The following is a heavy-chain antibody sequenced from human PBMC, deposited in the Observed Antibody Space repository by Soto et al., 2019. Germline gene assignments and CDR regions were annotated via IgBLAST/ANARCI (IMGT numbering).Heavy chain of an antibody. D-gene: IGHD2-21*02. CDR1: GGSVSSSNW. CDR2: IYHSGSA. J-gene: IGHJ3*02. Sequence: QVQLQESDPGLVKPSGTLSLTCAVSGGSVSSSNWWSWVRQSPGKGLEWMGEIYHSGSAHYNPSLKSRATISLDKSKIQFSLRLTSVTAADTAVYYCARVPGVVVSADDAFDIWGPGTRVIVSS. V-gene: IGHV4-4*02. CDR3: ARVPGVVVSADDAFDI.